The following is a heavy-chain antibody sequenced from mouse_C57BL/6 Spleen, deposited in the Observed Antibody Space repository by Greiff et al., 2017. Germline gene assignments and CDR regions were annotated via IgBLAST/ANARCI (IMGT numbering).Heavy chain of an antibody. J-gene: IGHJ4*01. CDR1: GYTFTGYW. Sequence: VQLQQSGAELMKPGASVKLSCKASGYTFTGYWIEWVKQRPGHGLEWIGEIFPGGGSTNYNAKFKGKATLPADPSSNTAYMQLSSLTTQDSADYYCAERRSNLSIDDWGQGTSVTVSS. D-gene: IGHD2-5*01. CDR3: AERRSNLSIDD. CDR2: IFPGGGST. V-gene: IGHV1-9*01.